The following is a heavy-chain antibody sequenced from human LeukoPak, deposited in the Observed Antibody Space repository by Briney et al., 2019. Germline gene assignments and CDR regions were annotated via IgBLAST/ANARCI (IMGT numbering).Heavy chain of an antibody. D-gene: IGHD2-15*01. Sequence: GGSLRLSCAPSGFTFRSYWMSWVRQAPGKGLEWVANINQDGSEKYYVDSVKGRFTISRDNAKNSLYLQMNSLRAEDTAVYYCASGGDATRSKYAFDTWGQRTRVTVSS. V-gene: IGHV3-7*01. J-gene: IGHJ3*02. CDR2: INQDGSEK. CDR1: GFTFRSYW. CDR3: ASGGDATRSKYAFDT.